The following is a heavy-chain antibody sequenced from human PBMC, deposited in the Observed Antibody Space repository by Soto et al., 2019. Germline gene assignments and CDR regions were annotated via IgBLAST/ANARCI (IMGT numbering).Heavy chain of an antibody. V-gene: IGHV3-23*01. Sequence: GGSLRLSCAASGFTFSSYAMSCVRQAPGKGLECVYAISGSGGSTYYADSVKGRFTISRENSKNTLYLKMNSLRAEDTAVYYCAKHSGTLEMATNNWFDPWGQGTLVTVSS. CDR1: GFTFSSYA. CDR2: ISGSGGST. J-gene: IGHJ5*02. D-gene: IGHD5-12*01. CDR3: AKHSGTLEMATNNWFDP.